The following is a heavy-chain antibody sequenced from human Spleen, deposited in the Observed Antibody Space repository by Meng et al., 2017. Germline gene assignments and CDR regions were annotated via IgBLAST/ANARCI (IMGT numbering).Heavy chain of an antibody. J-gene: IGHJ2*01. CDR2: INHSGST. CDR1: GGCFSGFY. CDR3: ARGVVGDYWYFDL. D-gene: IGHD3-10*01. V-gene: IGHV4-34*01. Sequence: QGQLQQWGAELFKPSETLSRTCTGYGGCFSGFYWTWIRQPPGKGLEWIGEINHSGSTNDNPSLKSRVTMSIDTSKNQISLKLSSVTAADTAVYYCARGVVGDYWYFDLWGRGTLVTVSS.